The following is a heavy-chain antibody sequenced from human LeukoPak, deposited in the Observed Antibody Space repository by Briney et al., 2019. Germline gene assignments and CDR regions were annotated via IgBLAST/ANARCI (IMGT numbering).Heavy chain of an antibody. D-gene: IGHD4/OR15-4a*01. CDR3: ARDLRLWSYYYFDY. J-gene: IGHJ4*02. CDR2: INPSGGST. CDR1: GYTFTSYG. V-gene: IGHV1-46*01. Sequence: ASVKVSCKASGYTFTSYGISWVRQAPGQGLEWMGIINPSGGSTSYAQKFQGRVTMTRDMSTGTVYMELSSLRSEDTAVYYCARDLRLWSYYYFDYWGQGTLVTVSS.